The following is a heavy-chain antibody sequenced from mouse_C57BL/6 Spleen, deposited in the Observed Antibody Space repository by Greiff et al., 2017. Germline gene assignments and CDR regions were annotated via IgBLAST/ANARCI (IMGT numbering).Heavy chain of an antibody. CDR2: IYPGDGDT. CDR1: GYAFSSYW. CDR3: ARWRIYYGYDGYFDV. D-gene: IGHD2-2*01. Sequence: QVQLKESGAELVKPGASVKISCKASGYAFSSYWMNWVKQRPGKGLEWIGQIYPGDGDTNYNGKFKGKATLTADKSSSTAYMQLSSLTSEDSAVYFCARWRIYYGYDGYFDVWGTGTTVTVSS. V-gene: IGHV1-80*01. J-gene: IGHJ1*03.